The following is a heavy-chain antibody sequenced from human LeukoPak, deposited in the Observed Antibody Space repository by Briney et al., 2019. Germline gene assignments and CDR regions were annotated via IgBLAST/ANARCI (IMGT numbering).Heavy chain of an antibody. V-gene: IGHV7-4-1*02. CDR2: INTNTGNP. D-gene: IGHD2-2*01. CDR3: ARARRTYCSSTSCRGWFDP. J-gene: IGHJ5*02. CDR1: GYTFTSYA. Sequence: VASVKVSRKASGYTFTSYAMNWVRQAPGQGLEWMGWINTNTGNPTYAQGFTGRFVFSLDTSVSTAYLQISSLKAEDTAAYYCARARRTYCSSTSCRGWFDPWGQGTLVTVSS.